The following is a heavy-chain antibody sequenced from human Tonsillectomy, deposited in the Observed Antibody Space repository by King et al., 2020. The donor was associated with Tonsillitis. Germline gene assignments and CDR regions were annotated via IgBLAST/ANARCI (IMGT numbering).Heavy chain of an antibody. D-gene: IGHD1-1*01. CDR2: ISYDGSKK. J-gene: IGHJ2*01. Sequence: VQLVESGGGVVKPVRSLRLSCAASGFTFSSYAMHWVRQAPGKGLEWVTVISYDGSKKFYADSVKGRFTISRDNSKNTLYLQMNSLRPEDTAVYYCATGNWRDWYFDLWGRGTLVTVSS. CDR1: GFTFSSYA. V-gene: IGHV3-30*04. CDR3: ATGNWRDWYFDL.